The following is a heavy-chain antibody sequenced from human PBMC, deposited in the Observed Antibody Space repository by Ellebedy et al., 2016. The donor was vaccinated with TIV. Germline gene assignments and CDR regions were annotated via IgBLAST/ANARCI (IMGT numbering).Heavy chain of an antibody. CDR2: INTDGTTT. CDR1: GFTFSNHW. Sequence: GESLKISCAASGFTFSNHWMHWLRQVPGKGLVWVSRINTDGTTTTYADSVKGRFTISRDNAKNTLFLQMSSLRAEDTAVYYCARDQASRGVIIYWGQGTLVTVSS. V-gene: IGHV3-74*03. CDR3: ARDQASRGVIIY. D-gene: IGHD3-10*01. J-gene: IGHJ4*02.